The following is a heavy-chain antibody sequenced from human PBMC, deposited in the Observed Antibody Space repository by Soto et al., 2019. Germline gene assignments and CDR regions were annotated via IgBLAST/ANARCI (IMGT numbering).Heavy chain of an antibody. Sequence: PGGSLRLSCAASGFTFSSYGMHWVRQAPGKGLEWVAVISYDGSNKYYADSVKGRFTISRDNSKNTLYLQMNSLRAEDTAVYYCAKHIAAAGTWYYYGMDVWGQGTTVTVSS. CDR2: ISYDGSNK. CDR3: AKHIAAAGTWYYYGMDV. D-gene: IGHD6-13*01. V-gene: IGHV3-30*18. J-gene: IGHJ6*02. CDR1: GFTFSSYG.